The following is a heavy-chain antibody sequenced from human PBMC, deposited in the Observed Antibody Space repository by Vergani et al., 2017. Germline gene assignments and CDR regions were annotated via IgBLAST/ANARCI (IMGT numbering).Heavy chain of an antibody. V-gene: IGHV3-53*02. CDR1: GFTVSSNY. Sequence: EVQLVETGGGLIQPGGSLRLSCAASGFTVSSNYMSWVSQAPGKGMEWVSVIYSGGSTYYADSVKGRFTISRDNSKNTLYLQMNSLRAEDTAVYYCARVPINDFLFDYWGQGTLVTVSS. CDR3: ARVPINDFLFDY. CDR2: IYSGGST. J-gene: IGHJ4*02. D-gene: IGHD2-2*01.